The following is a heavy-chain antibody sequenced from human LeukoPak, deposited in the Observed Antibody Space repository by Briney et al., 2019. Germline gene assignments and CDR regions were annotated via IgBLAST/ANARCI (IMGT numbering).Heavy chain of an antibody. CDR1: GDSISGGGYY. V-gene: IGHV4-31*03. D-gene: IGHD3-22*01. CDR2: IYYTGST. Sequence: PSETLSLTCTVSGDSISGGGYYWSWIRQRPGKGLEWIGYIYYTGSTYYDPSLKSRVTMSIDTSNNQFSLRLKSVTAADTAVYYCARDGSYSDTSGYSRGRSDYWGQGTLITVSS. J-gene: IGHJ4*02. CDR3: ARDGSYSDTSGYSRGRSDY.